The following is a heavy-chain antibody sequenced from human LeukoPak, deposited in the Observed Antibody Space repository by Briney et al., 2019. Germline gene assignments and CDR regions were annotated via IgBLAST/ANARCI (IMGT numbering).Heavy chain of an antibody. CDR2: IYYSGST. J-gene: IGHJ4*02. V-gene: IGHV4-61*01. CDR3: AREAMYSYGNNFDY. Sequence: KSSETLSLTCTVSGGSVSSGSYYWSWIRQPPGKGLEWIGYIYYSGSTNYNPSLKSRVTISEDTSKNQFSLKLSSVTAADTAVYHCAREAMYSYGNNFDYWGQGTLVTVSS. CDR1: GGSVSSGSYY. D-gene: IGHD5-18*01.